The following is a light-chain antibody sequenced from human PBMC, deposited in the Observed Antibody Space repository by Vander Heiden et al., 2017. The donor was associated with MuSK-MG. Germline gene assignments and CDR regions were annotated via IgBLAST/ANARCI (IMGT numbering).Light chain of an antibody. V-gene: IGKV1-12*01. CDR3: QQADSFLLT. Sequence: DCQMTQSPTSVSASVGDRVTITCRASRDISNYVAWYQQKPGKAPKLLIYAASSVQSGVPSRFSGRGSGKDFTLTISRLQPEYFGTYYWQQADSFLLTFGGGTKVEI. J-gene: IGKJ4*01. CDR2: AAS. CDR1: RDISNY.